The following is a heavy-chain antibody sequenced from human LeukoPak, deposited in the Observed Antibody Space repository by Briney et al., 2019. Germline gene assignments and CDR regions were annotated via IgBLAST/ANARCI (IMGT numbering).Heavy chain of an antibody. D-gene: IGHD5-12*01. V-gene: IGHV1-69*05. J-gene: IGHJ6*03. CDR1: GGTFSSYA. CDR2: IIPIFGTA. CDR3: ARDYSGYDYYYYMDV. Sequence: GASVKVSCKASGGTFSSYAISWVRQAPGQGLEWMGGIIPIFGTANYAQKFQGRVTITTDESTSTAYMELSSLRSEDTAVYYCARDYSGYDYYYYMDVWGKGTTVTVSS.